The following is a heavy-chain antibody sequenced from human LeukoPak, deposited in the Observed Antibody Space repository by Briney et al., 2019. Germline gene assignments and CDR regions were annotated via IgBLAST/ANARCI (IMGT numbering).Heavy chain of an antibody. J-gene: IGHJ4*02. V-gene: IGHV4-59*01. D-gene: IGHD6-13*01. CDR1: GGSISSYY. Sequence: SETLSLTCTVSGGSISSYYWSWIRQPPGKGLEWIGYIYYSGSTNYNPSLESRVTISVDTSKNQFSLKLSSVTAADTAVYYCASRIAAAGTGRGYFDYWGQGTLVTVSS. CDR3: ASRIAAAGTGRGYFDY. CDR2: IYYSGST.